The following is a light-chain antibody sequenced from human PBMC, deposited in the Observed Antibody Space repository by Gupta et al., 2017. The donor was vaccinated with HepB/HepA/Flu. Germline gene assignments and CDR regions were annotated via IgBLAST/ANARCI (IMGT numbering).Light chain of an antibody. CDR2: LGS. J-gene: IGKJ3*01. Sequence: DMVRTQSLLSLPLTPAEPAPHSCTSSQSLLHSNGYNYIQWYLQKPGQPPQLLIYLGSHRAPGIPDRFSGSGSGTDFTLKISRVEAEDVGVYYCMQSVQTPITFGPGTKVEIK. CDR3: MQSVQTPIT. CDR1: QSLLHSNGYNY. V-gene: IGKV2-28*01.